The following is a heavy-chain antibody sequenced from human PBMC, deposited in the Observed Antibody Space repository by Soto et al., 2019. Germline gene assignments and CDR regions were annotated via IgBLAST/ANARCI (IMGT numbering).Heavy chain of an antibody. CDR1: GFTFSSYA. Sequence: QVQLVEAGGGVVQPGRSLRLSCAASGFTFSSYAMHWVRQAPGKGLEWVAVISYDGSNKYYADSVKGRFTISRDNYKHTLYLQMNSLRAEDTAVYYCARNPGGCSGGSCYGGYGMDVWGQGTTVTVSS. CDR2: ISYDGSNK. J-gene: IGHJ6*02. V-gene: IGHV3-30-3*01. D-gene: IGHD2-15*01. CDR3: ARNPGGCSGGSCYGGYGMDV.